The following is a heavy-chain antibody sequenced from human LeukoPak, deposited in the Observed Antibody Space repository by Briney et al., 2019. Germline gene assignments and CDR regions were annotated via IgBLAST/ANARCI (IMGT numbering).Heavy chain of an antibody. J-gene: IGHJ4*02. Sequence: PSETLSLTCTVSGGSISSGGYYWSWIRQHPGKGLEWIGYIYYSGSTYYNPSLKSRVTISVDTSKNQFSLKLSSVTAADTAVYYCARAGGGRYYYDSSALEYWGQGTLVTVSS. CDR2: IYYSGST. D-gene: IGHD3-22*01. V-gene: IGHV4-31*03. CDR1: GGSISSGGYY. CDR3: ARAGGGRYYYDSSALEY.